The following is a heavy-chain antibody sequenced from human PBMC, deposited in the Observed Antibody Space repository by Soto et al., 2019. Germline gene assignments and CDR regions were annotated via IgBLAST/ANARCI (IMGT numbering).Heavy chain of an antibody. Sequence: EVQLVESGGGLVQPGGSLRLSCAASGFTFSSYSMNWVRQAPGKGLEWVSYISSSSSTIYYADSVKGRFTISRDSAKNSLYLQMNSLRAEDTAVYYCARHPERIAQIGWFDPLGQGTLVTVAS. D-gene: IGHD6-13*01. CDR2: ISSSSSTI. J-gene: IGHJ5*02. CDR1: GFTFSSYS. CDR3: ARHPERIAQIGWFDP. V-gene: IGHV3-48*01.